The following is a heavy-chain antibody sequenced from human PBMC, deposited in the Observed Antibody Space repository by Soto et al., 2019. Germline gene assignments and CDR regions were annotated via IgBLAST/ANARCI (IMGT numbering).Heavy chain of an antibody. CDR3: AKDPSWLAGATTNFFDY. CDR2: ISYDGSNK. CDR1: GFTFSSYG. Sequence: GSRRLSCAASGFTFSSYGMHWVRQAPGKGLEWVAVISYDGSNKYYADSVKGRFTISRDNSKNTLYLQMNSLRAEDTAVYYCAKDPSWLAGATTNFFDYWGPGP. D-gene: IGHD1-26*01. V-gene: IGHV3-30*18. J-gene: IGHJ4*02.